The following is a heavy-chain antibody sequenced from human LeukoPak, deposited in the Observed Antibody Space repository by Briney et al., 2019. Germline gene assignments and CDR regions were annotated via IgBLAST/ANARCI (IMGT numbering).Heavy chain of an antibody. D-gene: IGHD3-3*01. CDR2: IKQDGSQN. J-gene: IGHJ5*02. Sequence: GGSLRLSCAASGFIFSNVWMSWVRQAPGKGLERVANIKQDGSQNYYVDSVKGRFTISRDTARNSLHLQINSLRAEDTAMYYCAIAGSGRSLDPWGQGTLVTVSS. V-gene: IGHV3-7*01. CDR1: GFIFSNVW. CDR3: AIAGSGRSLDP.